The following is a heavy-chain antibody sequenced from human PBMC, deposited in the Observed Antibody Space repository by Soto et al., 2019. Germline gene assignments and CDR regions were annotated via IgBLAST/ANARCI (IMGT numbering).Heavy chain of an antibody. J-gene: IGHJ4*02. Sequence: PGGSLRLSCVVSGFIVNSSHMIWVRQAPGKGLEGVSILYNHGKTNYVDSVKGRFTITRDNSKNTVYLQMNSLRVEDTAVYYCARLTEAERHWDQGALVTVSS. CDR3: ARLTEAERH. V-gene: IGHV3-53*01. CDR2: LYNHGKT. CDR1: GFIVNSSH. D-gene: IGHD1-1*01.